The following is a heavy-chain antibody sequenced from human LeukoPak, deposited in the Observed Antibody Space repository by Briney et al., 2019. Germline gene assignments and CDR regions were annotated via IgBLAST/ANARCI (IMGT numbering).Heavy chain of an antibody. CDR1: GYSISSGYY. J-gene: IGHJ4*02. V-gene: IGHV4-38-2*01. CDR3: ARHELAAGYFDY. D-gene: IGHD6-13*01. CDR2: IYHSGST. Sequence: PSETLSLTCAVSGYSISSGYYWGWIRQPPGEGLEWIGSIYHSGSTYYNPSLKSRVTISVDTSKNQFSLKLSSVTAADTAVYYCARHELAAGYFDYWGQGTLVTVSS.